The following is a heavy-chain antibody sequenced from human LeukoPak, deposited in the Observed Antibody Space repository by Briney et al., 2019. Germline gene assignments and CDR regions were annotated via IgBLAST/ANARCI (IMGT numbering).Heavy chain of an antibody. CDR1: GGSISSDFW. J-gene: IGHJ4*02. CDR3: ARSHDRYFDY. V-gene: IGHV4-4*02. CDR2: IYDSGGT. Sequence: PSETLSLTCAVSGGSISSDFWWSWVRQPPGKGLEWIGEIYDSGGTNYNPSLKSRVTVSVDKSKNQFSLKVNSVTAADTAVYYCARSHDRYFDYWGQGTLVTVSS. D-gene: IGHD1-1*01.